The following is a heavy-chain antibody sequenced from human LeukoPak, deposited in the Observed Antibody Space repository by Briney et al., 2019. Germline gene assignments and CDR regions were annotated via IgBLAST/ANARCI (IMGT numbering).Heavy chain of an antibody. V-gene: IGHV3-21*01. CDR1: GFTLSSYA. J-gene: IGHJ4*02. CDR2: ISTSSNYI. CDR3: ARGTVPWE. Sequence: SGGSLRLSCAASGFTLSSYAMSWVRQAPGKGLDWVSYISTSSNYIYYADSVKGRFTTSRDNAKNSLYLQLNSLRGEDTAVYYCARGTVPWEWGQGTLVTVSA. D-gene: IGHD1-26*01.